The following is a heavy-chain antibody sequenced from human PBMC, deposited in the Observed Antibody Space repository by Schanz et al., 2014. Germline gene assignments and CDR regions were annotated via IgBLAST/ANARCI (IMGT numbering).Heavy chain of an antibody. D-gene: IGHD6-6*01. V-gene: IGHV3-21*01. CDR3: ARGAAARPRYYYYYGMDV. Sequence: EVQLVESGGGLVEPGGSLGLSCAASGFTFSSYSMNWVRQAPGKGLEWVSSISSSSSYIYYADSVKGRFTISRDNAKNSLYLQMNRLRAEDTAVYYCARGAAARPRYYYYYGMDVWGQGATVTVSS. CDR2: ISSSSSYI. J-gene: IGHJ6*02. CDR1: GFTFSSYS.